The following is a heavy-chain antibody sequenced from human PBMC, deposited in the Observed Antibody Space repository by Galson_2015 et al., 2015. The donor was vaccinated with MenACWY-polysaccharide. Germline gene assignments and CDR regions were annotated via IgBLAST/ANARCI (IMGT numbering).Heavy chain of an antibody. Sequence: SLRLSCAASGFKFSNYWMTWVRQAPGKGLELVANIKKDGSEKHYVDSVKGRFTISRDNALYLQMNSLRAEDTAVYFCARGHYGMDVWGQGTTVTVSS. CDR3: ARGHYGMDV. V-gene: IGHV3-7*01. CDR2: IKKDGSEK. CDR1: GFKFSNYW. J-gene: IGHJ6*02.